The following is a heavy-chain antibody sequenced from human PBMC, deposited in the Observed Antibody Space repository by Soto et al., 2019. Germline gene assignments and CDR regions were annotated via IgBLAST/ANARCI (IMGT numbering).Heavy chain of an antibody. Sequence: GASVKVFCKASGYTFTGYAMHWVRQAPGQRLEWMGWINAGNGNTKYSQKFQGRVTITRDTSASTAYMELSSLRSEDTAVYYCARDADRYYDILTGSPRGPYNRFDPWGQGTLVTVSS. D-gene: IGHD3-9*01. V-gene: IGHV1-3*01. CDR3: ARDADRYYDILTGSPRGPYNRFDP. J-gene: IGHJ5*02. CDR2: INAGNGNT. CDR1: GYTFTGYA.